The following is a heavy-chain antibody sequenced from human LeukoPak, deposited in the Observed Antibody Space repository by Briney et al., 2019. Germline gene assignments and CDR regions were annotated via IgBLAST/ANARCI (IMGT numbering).Heavy chain of an antibody. CDR1: GGSISSSFYY. CDR3: ARGFARLGELSSYFDY. CDR2: IYYSGST. Sequence: SETLSLTCTVSGGSISSSFYYWGWIRQPPGKGLEWIGSIYYSGSTYYNPSLKSRVTISVDTSKNQFSLKLSSVTAADTAVYYCARGFARLGELSSYFDYWGQGTLVTVSS. D-gene: IGHD3-16*02. V-gene: IGHV4-39*07. J-gene: IGHJ4*02.